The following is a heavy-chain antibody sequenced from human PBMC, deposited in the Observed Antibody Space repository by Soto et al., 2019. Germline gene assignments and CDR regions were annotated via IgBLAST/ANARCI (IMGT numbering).Heavy chain of an antibody. CDR3: ARAIRGFSYVVDY. Sequence: PGGSLRLSCAASGFTFSSYGMHWVRQAPGKGLEWVAVIWYDGSNKYYADSVKGRFTISRDNSKNTLYLQMNSLSDEDTAVYYCARAIRGFSYVVDYWGQGTLVTVSS. J-gene: IGHJ4*02. CDR1: GFTFSSYG. D-gene: IGHD5-18*01. V-gene: IGHV3-33*01. CDR2: IWYDGSNK.